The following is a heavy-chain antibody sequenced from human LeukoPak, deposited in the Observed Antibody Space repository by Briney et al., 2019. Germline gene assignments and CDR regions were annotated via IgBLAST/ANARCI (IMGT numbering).Heavy chain of an antibody. CDR3: ARDGDQLLYGGLNWFDP. Sequence: GGSLRLSCAASGFTFSSYWMHWVRHAPGKGLVWVSRINSDGSSTSYADSVKGRFTISRDNAKNTLYLQMNSLRAEDTAVYYCARDGDQLLYGGLNWFDPWGQGILVTVSS. J-gene: IGHJ5*02. CDR2: INSDGSST. V-gene: IGHV3-74*01. D-gene: IGHD2-2*01. CDR1: GFTFSSYW.